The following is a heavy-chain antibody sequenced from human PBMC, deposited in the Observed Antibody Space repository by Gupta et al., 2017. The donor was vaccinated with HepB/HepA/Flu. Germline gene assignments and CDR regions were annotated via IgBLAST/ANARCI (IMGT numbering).Heavy chain of an antibody. V-gene: IGHV3-33*01. CDR1: GLTFSSFG. CDR3: ARDPREKWLRPQYYFDY. CDR2: IWYDGSNK. J-gene: IGHJ4*02. Sequence: QVQLVESGGGVVQPGRSLRLYCAAAGLTFSSFGMHWVRPAPGKGLEWVAVIWYDGSNKYYADSVKGRFTISRDNSKNTLYLQMNSLRAEDTAVYYCARDPREKWLRPQYYFDYWGQGTLVTVSS. D-gene: IGHD5-12*01.